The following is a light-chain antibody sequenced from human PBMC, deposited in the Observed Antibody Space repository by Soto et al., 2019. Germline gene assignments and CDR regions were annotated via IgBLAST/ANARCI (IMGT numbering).Light chain of an antibody. CDR2: AS. V-gene: IGKV1-39*01. Sequence: DIQMTQSPSSLSASVGDRVTITCRASQYISTYLAWYQQKPGKAPCLLIFASSLQSGVPPRFSGSGSGTDFTLTISSLQPEDFAVYSCQQYGSSPWTFGQGTKVEI. CDR1: QYISTY. J-gene: IGKJ1*01. CDR3: QQYGSSPWT.